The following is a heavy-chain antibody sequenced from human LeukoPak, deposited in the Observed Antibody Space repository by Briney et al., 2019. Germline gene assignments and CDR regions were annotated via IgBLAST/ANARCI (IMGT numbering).Heavy chain of an antibody. CDR2: IYPGDSDT. V-gene: IGHV5-51*01. Sequence: GESLKISCKGSGYSFTSYWIAWVRQMPGKGLEWMGIIYPGDSDTRYSPSFQGQVTISADKSISTAYLQWSSLKASDTAMYYCARVDLHCSSTSCYSFDYWGQGTLVTVSS. J-gene: IGHJ4*02. D-gene: IGHD2-2*01. CDR1: GYSFTSYW. CDR3: ARVDLHCSSTSCYSFDY.